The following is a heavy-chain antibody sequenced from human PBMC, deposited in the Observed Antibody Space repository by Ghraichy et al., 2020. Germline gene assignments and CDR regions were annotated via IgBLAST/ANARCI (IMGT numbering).Heavy chain of an antibody. CDR1: GGCFSGYY. Sequence: SETLSLTCAVYGGCFSGYYWSWIRQPPGKGLEWIGEINHSGSTNYNPSLKSRVTISVDTSKNQFSLKLSSVTAADTAVYYCARGVREGNVLRFLEWLPKRHIFDYWGQGTLVTVSS. J-gene: IGHJ4*02. CDR2: INHSGST. CDR3: ARGVREGNVLRFLEWLPKRHIFDY. V-gene: IGHV4-34*01. D-gene: IGHD3-3*01.